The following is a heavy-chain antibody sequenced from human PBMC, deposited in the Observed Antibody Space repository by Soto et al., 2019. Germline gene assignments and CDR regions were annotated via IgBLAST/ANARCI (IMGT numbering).Heavy chain of an antibody. V-gene: IGHV1-2*02. Sequence: QVQLVQSGAEVKKPGASVTVSCKASGYTFTGYYMHWVRQAPGRGLEWMGWINPNSGGTNYAQNFQGRVTMTRDTSISTAYMELSRLRSDDTAVYYCARVFKQLVFQHGMDVWGQGTTVTVSS. J-gene: IGHJ6*02. CDR3: ARVFKQLVFQHGMDV. D-gene: IGHD6-6*01. CDR2: INPNSGGT. CDR1: GYTFTGYY.